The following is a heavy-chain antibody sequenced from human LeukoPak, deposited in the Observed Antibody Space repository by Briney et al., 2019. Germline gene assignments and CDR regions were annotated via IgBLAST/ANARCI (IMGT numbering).Heavy chain of an antibody. V-gene: IGHV3-15*01. CDR2: IKSKSDGGTT. J-gene: IGHJ4*02. Sequence: GGSLRLSCAGSGFTFRDAWMSWVRQAPGKGLEWVGHIKSKSDGGTTDYAAPVKGRFTISRDDSENTLYLQMNSLKTEDTALYYCTTYNTGRFDFWGRGTLVTVSS. CDR1: GFTFRDAW. CDR3: TTYNTGRFDF. D-gene: IGHD1-14*01.